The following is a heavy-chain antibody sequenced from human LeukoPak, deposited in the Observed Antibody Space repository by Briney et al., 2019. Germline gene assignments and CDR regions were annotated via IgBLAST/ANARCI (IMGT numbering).Heavy chain of an antibody. V-gene: IGHV3-74*01. CDR1: GFTFSSYW. CDR2: VNSDGRGT. Sequence: QPGGSLRLSCAASGFTFSSYWMHWVRQAPGKGLVWVSRVNSDGRGTSYADSVKGRFTISRDNAKNTLFLQMNSLRAEDTAVYYCVRGLLGTGDYWGQGTLVTVSS. D-gene: IGHD1-14*01. CDR3: VRGLLGTGDY. J-gene: IGHJ4*02.